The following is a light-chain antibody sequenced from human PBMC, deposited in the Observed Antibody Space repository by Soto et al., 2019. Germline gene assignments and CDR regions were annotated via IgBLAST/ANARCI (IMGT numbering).Light chain of an antibody. J-gene: IGKJ4*01. Sequence: AVQTTQSPSSLSASVGDRVTITCRASQGIRNDLGWYQKKPGKAPKLLIYAASILQSGVPSRFSGSGSGTDFTFTINSLQPEDFATYFCLQDWKYPLTFGGGTRVEIK. CDR1: QGIRND. V-gene: IGKV1-6*02. CDR2: AAS. CDR3: LQDWKYPLT.